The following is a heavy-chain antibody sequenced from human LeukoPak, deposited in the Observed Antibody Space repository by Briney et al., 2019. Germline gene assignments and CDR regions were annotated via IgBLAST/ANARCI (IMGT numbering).Heavy chain of an antibody. J-gene: IGHJ4*02. CDR3: ARKGSGRHPEVKFDY. CDR2: ISSSGSTI. CDR1: GFTFSDYY. V-gene: IGHV3-11*04. D-gene: IGHD1-26*01. Sequence: GGSLRLSCAASGFTFSDYYMSWIRQAPGKGLEWVSYISSSGSTIYYADSVKGRFTISRDNVENSLYLQMKSLRGEDTAVYYCARKGSGRHPEVKFDYWGQGTLVTVSS.